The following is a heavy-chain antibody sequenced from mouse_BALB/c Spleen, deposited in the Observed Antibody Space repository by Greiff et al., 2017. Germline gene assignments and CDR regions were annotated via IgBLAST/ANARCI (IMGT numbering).Heavy chain of an antibody. J-gene: IGHJ2*01. Sequence: EVQLVESGGGLVKPGGSLKLSCAASGFAFSSYDMSWVRQTPEKRLEWVAYISSGGGSTYYPDTVKGRFTISRDNAKNTLYLQMSSLKSEDTAMYYCARQTFYYFDYWGQGTTLTVSS. V-gene: IGHV5-12-1*01. CDR3: ARQTFYYFDY. CDR2: ISSGGGST. CDR1: GFAFSSYD.